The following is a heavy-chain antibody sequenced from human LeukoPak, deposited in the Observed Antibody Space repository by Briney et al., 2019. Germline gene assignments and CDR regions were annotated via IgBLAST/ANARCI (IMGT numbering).Heavy chain of an antibody. Sequence: SETLSLTCTVSGYSINNGFYWGWIRQPPGKGLEWIGTIHYSGNTDYNPSLKSRVTISGDTSKNQFSLKLSSVTAADTAVYYCARRRFGYSYGYGILFDYWGQGTLVTVSS. D-gene: IGHD5-18*01. J-gene: IGHJ4*02. CDR1: GYSINNGFY. CDR3: ARRRFGYSYGYGILFDY. CDR2: IHYSGNT. V-gene: IGHV4-38-2*02.